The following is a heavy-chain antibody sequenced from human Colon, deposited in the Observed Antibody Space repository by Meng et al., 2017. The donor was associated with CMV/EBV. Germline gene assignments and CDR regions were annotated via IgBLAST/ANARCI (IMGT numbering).Heavy chain of an antibody. CDR1: EFNFRSYK. CDR2: IKSDGTEK. V-gene: IGHV3-7*03. D-gene: IGHD3-9*01. CDR3: ARCGFDHHYFGMDV. Sequence: GESLKISCAASEFNFRSYKMQWVRQAPGKGLEWVAKIKSDGTEKVYVDSVKGRFTISRDNAENSLYLQMNSLRAEDTAVYYCARCGFDHHYFGMDVWGQGTTVTV. J-gene: IGHJ6*02.